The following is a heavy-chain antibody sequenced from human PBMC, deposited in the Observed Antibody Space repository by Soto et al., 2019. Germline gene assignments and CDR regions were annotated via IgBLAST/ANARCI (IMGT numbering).Heavy chain of an antibody. CDR3: ARSREFDY. CDR1: GGSFSGYY. V-gene: IGHV4-34*01. CDR2: INHSGST. J-gene: IGHJ4*02. Sequence: PSETLSLTCAVYGGSFSGYYWSWIRQPPGKGLEWIGEINHSGSTNYNPSLKSRVTISVDTSKNQFSLKLRSLTAADTAVYYCARSREFDYWSQGTLVTVSS.